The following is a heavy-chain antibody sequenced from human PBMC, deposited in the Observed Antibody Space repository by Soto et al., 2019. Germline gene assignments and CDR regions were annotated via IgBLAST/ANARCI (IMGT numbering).Heavy chain of an antibody. V-gene: IGHV4-59*01. CDR2: ISYSGTI. CDR1: GASISNDY. J-gene: IGHJ2*01. Sequence: SETLSLTCAVSGASISNDYWSWIRQSAGKGLECTGYISYSGTINYNPSFRSRVSMSLDTSKNHFSLRLTSVAAADTAFYYCARVIGGR. CDR3: ARVI.